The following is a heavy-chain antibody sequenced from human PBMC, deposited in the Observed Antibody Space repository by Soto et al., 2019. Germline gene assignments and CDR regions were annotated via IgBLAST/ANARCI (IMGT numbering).Heavy chain of an antibody. J-gene: IGHJ6*02. CDR1: GGSISSSSYY. CDR3: ASEMSTGTRGYCYGMDV. CDR2: IYYSGST. Sequence: SETLSLTCTVSGGSISSSSYYWGWIRQPPGKGLEWIGSIYYSGSTYYNPSLKSRVTISVDTSKNQSSLKLSSVTAADTAVYYCASEMSTGTRGYCYGMDVWGQGTTVTVSS. V-gene: IGHV4-39*01. D-gene: IGHD4-17*01.